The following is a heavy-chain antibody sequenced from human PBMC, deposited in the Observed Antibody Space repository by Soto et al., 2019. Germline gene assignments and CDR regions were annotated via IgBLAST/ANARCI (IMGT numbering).Heavy chain of an antibody. CDR3: ARGSGVVYD. Sequence: SETLSLTCIVSGGSISSSYWSWIRRPPGKGLEWIGYIWHSGSTNSNPSLKSRVTISVDTSKNQFSLRLSSVTAADTAVYYCARGSGVVYDWGQGTLVTVSS. V-gene: IGHV4-59*01. CDR2: IWHSGST. J-gene: IGHJ4*02. CDR1: GGSISSSY. D-gene: IGHD2-15*01.